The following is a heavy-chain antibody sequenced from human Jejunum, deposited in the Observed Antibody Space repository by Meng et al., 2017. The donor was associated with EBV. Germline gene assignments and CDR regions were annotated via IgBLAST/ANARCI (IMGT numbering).Heavy chain of an antibody. Sequence: QLQTSAPRLWQPSVTLSLTCTVSGGAINNKNWWHWVRQAPGKGLEWIGEIDHTGTTHYNPSLKSRVTISLDTSNNQFSLNLNSVTAADTALYYCARYGKCSGNSFYCFDPWGQGTLVTVSS. J-gene: IGHJ5*02. CDR1: GGAINNKNW. D-gene: IGHD4-23*01. V-gene: IGHV4-4*02. CDR2: IDHTGTT. CDR3: ARYGKCSGNSFYCFDP.